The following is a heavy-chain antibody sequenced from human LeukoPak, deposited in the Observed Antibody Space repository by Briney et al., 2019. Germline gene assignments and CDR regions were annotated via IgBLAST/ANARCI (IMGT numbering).Heavy chain of an antibody. CDR3: ARWVGHFDF. Sequence: SETLSLTCTVSGISISNYYWSWIRQPPGKGLELIGDIYYTGNTNYNPSLKSRVTISVDTSKNQFSLKLSSVTAADTAVYYCARWVGHFDFWGQGTLVTVSS. CDR1: GISISNYY. J-gene: IGHJ4*02. D-gene: IGHD1-26*01. V-gene: IGHV4-59*01. CDR2: IYYTGNT.